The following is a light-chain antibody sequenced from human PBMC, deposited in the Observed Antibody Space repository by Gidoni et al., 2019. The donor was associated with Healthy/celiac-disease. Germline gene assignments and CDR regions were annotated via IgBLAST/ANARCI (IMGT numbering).Light chain of an antibody. CDR1: QSVSSN. CDR3: QQYNNWPQT. Sequence: EIVMTQSPATLSVSPGERATLSCRASQSVSSNLAWYQQKPGQAPRLFIYGASTRATGIPARFSGSGSGTEFTLTISSLQSEDFAVYYCQQYNNWPQTFXXXTKVEIK. V-gene: IGKV3-15*01. CDR2: GAS. J-gene: IGKJ1*01.